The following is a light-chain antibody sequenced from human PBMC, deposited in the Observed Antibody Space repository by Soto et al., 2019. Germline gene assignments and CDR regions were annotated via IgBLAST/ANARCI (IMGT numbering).Light chain of an antibody. V-gene: IGLV2-8*01. CDR2: GVA. CDR1: SSDVGGYNY. J-gene: IGLJ1*01. CDR3: SSYAGSTNFV. Sequence: QSALTQPPSASGSPGQSVTISCTGTSSDVGGYNYVSWFQQHPGKAPKVIIYGVANRPSGVPDRFSGSKSGNTASLTVSGLQAEDEADYYCSSYAGSTNFVFGTGTKLTVL.